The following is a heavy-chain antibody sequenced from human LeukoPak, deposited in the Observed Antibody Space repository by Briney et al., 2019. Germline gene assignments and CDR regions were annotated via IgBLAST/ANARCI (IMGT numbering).Heavy chain of an antibody. Sequence: PSETLSLTCAVYGGSFSGYYWSWIRQPPGKGLEWTGYIYYSGSTNYNPSLKSRVTISVDTSKNQFSLKLSSVTAADTAVYYCARGGYSLFDYWGQGTLVTVSS. J-gene: IGHJ4*02. CDR1: GGSFSGYY. CDR3: ARGGYSLFDY. D-gene: IGHD5-18*01. CDR2: IYYSGST. V-gene: IGHV4-59*01.